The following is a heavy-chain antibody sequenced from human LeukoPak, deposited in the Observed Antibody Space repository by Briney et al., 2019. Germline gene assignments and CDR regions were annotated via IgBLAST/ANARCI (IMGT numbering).Heavy chain of an antibody. CDR1: GGTFSSYA. D-gene: IGHD3-22*01. V-gene: IGHV1-69*04. Sequence: SVKVSCKASGGTFSSYAISWVRQAPGQGLEWMGRIIPILGIANYAQKFQGRVTITADKSTSTAYMELSSLRSEDTAVYYCARDRRMTYYYDSSGYYLTSYYFDYWGQGTLVTVSS. J-gene: IGHJ4*02. CDR3: ARDRRMTYYYDSSGYYLTSYYFDY. CDR2: IIPILGIA.